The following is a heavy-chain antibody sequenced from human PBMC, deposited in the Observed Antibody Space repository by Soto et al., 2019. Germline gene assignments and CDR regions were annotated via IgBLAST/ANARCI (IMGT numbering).Heavy chain of an antibody. J-gene: IGHJ6*02. V-gene: IGHV3-30*18. CDR1: GFTFSSYG. CDR2: ISYDGSNK. D-gene: IGHD6-25*01. CDR3: AQYVWSSGGYGMGV. Sequence: QVQLVESGGGVVQPGRSLRLSCAASGFTFSSYGMHWVRQAPGKGLEWVAVISYDGSNKYYADSVKGRFTISRDNSKNRLYLQMNSRRAEDRAVYYCAQYVWSSGGYGMGVWAKGPRSPSP.